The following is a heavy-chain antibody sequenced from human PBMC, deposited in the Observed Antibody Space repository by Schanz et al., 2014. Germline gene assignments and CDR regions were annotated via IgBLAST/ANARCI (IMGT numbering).Heavy chain of an antibody. Sequence: QVQLQESGPRLVKPSQTLSLTCTVSGGSIDVSGYYWSWIRQQPGKALEWIGSIYHSGNTYFKPFNRRLPATSVNTEKTQFSLSLSSATAAATALYYCARAVGGNSALEWFDPWGQGTLVTVSS. V-gene: IGHV4-31*01. J-gene: IGHJ5*02. CDR3: ARAVGGNSALEWFDP. D-gene: IGHD2-21*01. CDR2: IYHSGNT. CDR1: GGSIDVSGYY.